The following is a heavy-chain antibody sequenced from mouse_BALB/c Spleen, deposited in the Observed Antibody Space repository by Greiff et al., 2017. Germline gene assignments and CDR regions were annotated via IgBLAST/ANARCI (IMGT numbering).Heavy chain of an antibody. CDR3: ARNPPLITTGPWFAY. CDR1: GFTFTDYY. J-gene: IGHJ3*01. D-gene: IGHD1-1*01. Sequence: EVQRVESGGGLVQPGGSLRLSCATSGFTFTDYYMSWVRQPPGKALEWLGFIRNKANGYTTEYSASVKGRFTISRDNSQSILYLHMNTLRAEDSATYYCARNPPLITTGPWFAYWGQGTLVTVSA. CDR2: IRNKANGYTT. V-gene: IGHV7-3*02.